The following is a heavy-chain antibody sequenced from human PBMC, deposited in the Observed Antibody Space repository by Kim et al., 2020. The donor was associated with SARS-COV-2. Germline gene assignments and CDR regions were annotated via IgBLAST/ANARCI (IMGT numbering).Heavy chain of an antibody. Sequence: SETLSLTCTVSGYSISSGYYWGWIRQPPGKGLEWIGSIYHSGSTYYNPSLKSRVTISVDTSKNQFSLKLSSVTAADTAVYYCARVRGTMVRGVIPYFDY. CDR1: GYSISSGYY. D-gene: IGHD3-10*01. CDR3: ARVRGTMVRGVIPYFDY. V-gene: IGHV4-38-2*02. J-gene: IGHJ4*01. CDR2: IYHSGST.